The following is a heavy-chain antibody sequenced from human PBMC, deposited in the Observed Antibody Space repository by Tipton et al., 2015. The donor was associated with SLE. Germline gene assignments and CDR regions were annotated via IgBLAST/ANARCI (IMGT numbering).Heavy chain of an antibody. D-gene: IGHD2-15*01. V-gene: IGHV3-21*01. CDR2: ISSSSSYI. J-gene: IGHJ3*02. CDR1: GFTFSSYS. CDR3: AREGWGYCSGGSCYGDAFDI. Sequence: SLRLSCAASGFTFSSYSMNWVRPAPGKGLEWVSSISSSSSYIYYADSVKGRFTISRDNAKNSLYLQMNSLRAEDTAVYYCAREGWGYCSGGSCYGDAFDIWGQGTMVTVSS.